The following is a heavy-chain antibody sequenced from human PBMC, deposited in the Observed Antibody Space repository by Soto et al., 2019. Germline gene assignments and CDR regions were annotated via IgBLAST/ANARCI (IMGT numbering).Heavy chain of an antibody. CDR2: IRSKANSYAT. CDR3: TRPGCSSTSCYYYMDV. D-gene: IGHD2-2*01. Sequence: EVQLVESGGGLVQPGGSLKLSCAASGFTFSGSAMHWVRQASGKGLEWVGRIRSKANSYATAYAASVKGRFTISRDDSKNTAYLKMNSLKTEDTAVYYCTRPGCSSTSCYYYMDVWGKGTTVTVSS. V-gene: IGHV3-73*01. CDR1: GFTFSGSA. J-gene: IGHJ6*03.